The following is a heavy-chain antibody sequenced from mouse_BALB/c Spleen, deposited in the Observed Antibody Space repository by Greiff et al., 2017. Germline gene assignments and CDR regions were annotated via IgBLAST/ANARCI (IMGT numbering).Heavy chain of an antibody. CDR3: RGYYGNHYYAMDY. J-gene: IGHJ4*01. Sequence: EVQLVQSGGGLVQPGRTMKLSCVVSGFSFSNYWMNWVRQSPEKGLEWVAVIRLKSNNYATHYAESVIGRFTISRDDSKSSVYLQMNNVRAEDTGIYYSRGYYGNHYYAMDYWGQGTSVTVSS. D-gene: IGHD2-1*01. CDR2: IRLKSNNYAT. V-gene: IGHV6-6*02. CDR1: GFSFSNYW.